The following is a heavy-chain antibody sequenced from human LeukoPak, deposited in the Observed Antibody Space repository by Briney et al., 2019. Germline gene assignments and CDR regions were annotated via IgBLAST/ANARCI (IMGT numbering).Heavy chain of an antibody. J-gene: IGHJ5*02. V-gene: IGHV3-74*01. CDR1: GFTVSSYW. Sequence: GGSLRLSCAASGFTVSSYWIHWVRQAPGKGLVWVSRINSDGRSTSYADSVKGRFTISRDNAKNTLYLQMNSLRAEDTAVYYCARDGPSYYYDSSGYYTWGQGTLVTVSS. D-gene: IGHD3-22*01. CDR2: INSDGRST. CDR3: ARDGPSYYYDSSGYYT.